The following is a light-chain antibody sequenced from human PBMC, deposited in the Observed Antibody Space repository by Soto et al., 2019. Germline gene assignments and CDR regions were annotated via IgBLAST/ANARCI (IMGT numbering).Light chain of an antibody. J-gene: IGLJ2*01. CDR1: SSNIGSNY. CDR2: RNN. CDR3: AAWDDSLHVV. Sequence: QSVLTQPPSASGTPGQRVTISCSGSSSNIGSNYVYWYQQLPGTAPKLLIYRNNQRPSGVPDRFSGSKSGTSASLAISGLRSEDDADYYCAAWDDSLHVVFGGGTKVTVL. V-gene: IGLV1-47*01.